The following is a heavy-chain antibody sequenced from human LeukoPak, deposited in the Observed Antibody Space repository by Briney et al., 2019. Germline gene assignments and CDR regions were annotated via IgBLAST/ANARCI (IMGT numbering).Heavy chain of an antibody. CDR1: GGSISSYY. J-gene: IGHJ6*03. Sequence: SETLSLTCTVSGGSISSYYWSWIRQPPGKGLEWIGYIYYSGSTNYNPSLKSRVTISVDTSKNQFSLKLSSVTAADTAVYYCARGSADFWSGSHYYYYMDVWGKGTTVTVSS. V-gene: IGHV4-59*08. CDR2: IYYSGST. CDR3: ARGSADFWSGSHYYYYMDV. D-gene: IGHD3-3*01.